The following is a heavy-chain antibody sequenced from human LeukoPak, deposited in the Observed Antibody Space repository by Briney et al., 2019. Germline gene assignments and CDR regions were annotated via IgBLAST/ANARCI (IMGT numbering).Heavy chain of an antibody. CDR1: GGSISSGSYY. Sequence: SQTLSLTCTVSGGSISSGSYYWSWIRQPPGKGLEWIGYIYYSGSTNYNPSLKSRVTISVDTSKNQFSLKLSSVTAADTAVYYCARHDMAAAGFYYFDYWGQGTLVTVSS. V-gene: IGHV4-61*01. D-gene: IGHD6-13*01. J-gene: IGHJ4*02. CDR3: ARHDMAAAGFYYFDY. CDR2: IYYSGST.